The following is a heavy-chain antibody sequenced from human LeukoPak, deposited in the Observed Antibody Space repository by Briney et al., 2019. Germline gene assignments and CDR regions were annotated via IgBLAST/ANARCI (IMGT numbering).Heavy chain of an antibody. Sequence: GGSLRLSCAASGFTVSLNYMSWVRQAPGKGLEWVSIIYSGGDTYYGDSVKGRFTISRDISKNTLYLQMNNLRAEDTAFYYCANSPPASPFDYWGQGTLVTVSS. V-gene: IGHV3-53*01. CDR1: GFTVSLNY. J-gene: IGHJ4*02. D-gene: IGHD2-2*01. CDR3: ANSPPASPFDY. CDR2: IYSGGDT.